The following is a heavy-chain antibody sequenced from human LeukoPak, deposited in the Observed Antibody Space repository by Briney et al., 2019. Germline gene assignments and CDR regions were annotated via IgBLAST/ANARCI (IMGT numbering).Heavy chain of an antibody. CDR3: AELGITMIGGV. D-gene: IGHD3-10*02. CDR2: ISSSGSTI. CDR1: GFTFSSYE. Sequence: GGTLRLSCAASGFTFSSYEMNWVRQAPGKGLEWVSYISSSGSTIYYADSVTGRFTISRDNAKNSLYLQMNSLRAEDTAVYYCAELGITMIGGVWGKGTTVTVSS. J-gene: IGHJ6*04. V-gene: IGHV3-48*03.